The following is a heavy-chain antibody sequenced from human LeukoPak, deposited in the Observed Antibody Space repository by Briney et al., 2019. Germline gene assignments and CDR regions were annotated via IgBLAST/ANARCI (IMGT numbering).Heavy chain of an antibody. J-gene: IGHJ4*02. CDR3: ARSGEYSPSSYYFDY. CDR1: GGSISSGGYY. D-gene: IGHD3-10*01. V-gene: IGHV4-61*08. CDR2: IYYSGST. Sequence: SETLSLTCTVSGGSISSGGYYWSWIRQHPGKGLEWIGYIYYSGSTYYNPSLKSRVTISVDTSKNQFSLKLSSVTAADTAVYYCARSGEYSPSSYYFDYWGQGTLVTVSS.